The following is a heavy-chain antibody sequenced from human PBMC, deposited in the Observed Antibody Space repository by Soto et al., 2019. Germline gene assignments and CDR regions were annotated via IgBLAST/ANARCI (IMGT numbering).Heavy chain of an antibody. CDR3: ARVTMALFDY. J-gene: IGHJ4*02. D-gene: IGHD3-10*01. CDR1: GGSFSGYY. V-gene: IGHV4-34*01. CDR2: INHSGST. Sequence: PSETLSLTCAVYGGSFSGYYWSWIRQPPGKGLEWIGEINHSGSTNYNPFLKSRVTISVDTSKNQFSLKLSSVTAADTAVYYCARVTMALFDYWGQGTLVTVSS.